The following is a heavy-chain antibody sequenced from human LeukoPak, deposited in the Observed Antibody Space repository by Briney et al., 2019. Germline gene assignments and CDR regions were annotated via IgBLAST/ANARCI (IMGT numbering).Heavy chain of an antibody. J-gene: IGHJ4*02. D-gene: IGHD5-24*01. V-gene: IGHV1-8*02. CDR1: GYTFTGYY. CDR2: INPNSGNT. CDR3: ARDYVEMATIAGY. Sequence: ASVKVSCKASGYTFTGYYMHWVRQAPGQGLEWMGWINPNSGNTGYAQKFQGRVTMTRNTSISTAYMELSSLRSEDTAVYYCARDYVEMATIAGYWGQGTLVTVSS.